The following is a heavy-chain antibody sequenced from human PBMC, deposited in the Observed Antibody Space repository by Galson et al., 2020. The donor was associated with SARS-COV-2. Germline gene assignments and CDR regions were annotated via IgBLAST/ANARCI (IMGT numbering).Heavy chain of an antibody. J-gene: IGHJ5*02. Sequence: SETLSLTCTVSGGSISSGGYYWSWIRQHPGKGLEWIGYIYYSGSTYYNPSLKSRVTISVDTSKNQFSLKLSSVTAADTAVYYCARGGTYYDILTGANWFDPWGQGTLVTVSS. V-gene: IGHV4-31*03. CDR1: GGSISSGGYY. D-gene: IGHD3-9*01. CDR3: ARGGTYYDILTGANWFDP. CDR2: IYYSGST.